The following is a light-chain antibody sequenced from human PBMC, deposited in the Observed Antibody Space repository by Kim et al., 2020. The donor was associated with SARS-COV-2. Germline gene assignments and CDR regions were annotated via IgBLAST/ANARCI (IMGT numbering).Light chain of an antibody. J-gene: IGLJ2*01. Sequence: QRVTISCTGSSSNIGAGYDVHWYQQLPGTATKLLIYNNFNRPSGVPDRFSGSKSGTSASLAITGLQAEDEADYYCQSYDSSLSGSLFGGGTKLTVL. CDR1: SSNIGAGYD. CDR3: QSYDSSLSGSL. V-gene: IGLV1-40*01. CDR2: NNF.